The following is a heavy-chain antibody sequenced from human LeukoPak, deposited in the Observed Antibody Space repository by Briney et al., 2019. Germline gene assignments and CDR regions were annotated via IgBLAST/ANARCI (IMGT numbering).Heavy chain of an antibody. D-gene: IGHD6-19*01. CDR2: IYYSGST. CDR1: GGSISSSSYY. J-gene: IGHJ5*02. CDR3: ARRLQVAGDNWFDP. V-gene: IGHV4-39*01. Sequence: SETLSLTCTVSGGSISSSSYYWGWIRQPPGKGLEWIGSIYYSGSTYYNPSLKSRVTISVDTSKNQFSLKLSSVTAADTAVYYCARRLQVAGDNWFDPWGQGTLVTVSS.